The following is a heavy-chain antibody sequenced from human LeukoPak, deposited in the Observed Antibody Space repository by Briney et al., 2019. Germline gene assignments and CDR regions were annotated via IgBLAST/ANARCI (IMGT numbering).Heavy chain of an antibody. J-gene: IGHJ5*02. CDR2: IYYSGST. Sequence: SETLSLTCTASGGSISSYYWSWIRQPPGKGLEWIGYIYYSGSTNYNPSLKSRVTISVDTSKNQFSLKLSSVTAADTAVYYCARDIGIAARPSWFDPWGQGTLVTVSS. CDR3: ARDIGIAARPSWFDP. D-gene: IGHD6-6*01. CDR1: GGSISSYY. V-gene: IGHV4-59*01.